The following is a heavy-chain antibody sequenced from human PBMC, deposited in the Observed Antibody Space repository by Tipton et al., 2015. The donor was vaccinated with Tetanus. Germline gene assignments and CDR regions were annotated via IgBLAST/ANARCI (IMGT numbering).Heavy chain of an antibody. D-gene: IGHD3-3*01. J-gene: IGHJ6*02. Sequence: TLSLTCSVSGGSISTYYWSWIRQPPGKGLEWIGYIDYSGNTNYNPSLKSRVTISVDTSKNQFSLKLSSVTAADTAVYYCARDRSITIFGVVPINYYYGMDVWGQGTTVTVSS. CDR2: IDYSGNT. CDR3: ARDRSITIFGVVPINYYYGMDV. CDR1: GGSISTYY. V-gene: IGHV4-59*01.